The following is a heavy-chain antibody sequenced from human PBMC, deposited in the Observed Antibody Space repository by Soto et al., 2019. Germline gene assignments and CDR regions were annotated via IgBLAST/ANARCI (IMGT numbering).Heavy chain of an antibody. V-gene: IGHV3-30*18. CDR2: ISYDGSNK. CDR1: GFTFSSYG. CDR3: AKDADMAAAGYYFDY. Sequence: GSLRLSCAASGFTFSSYGMHWVRQAPGKGLEWVAVISYDGSNKYYADSVKGRFTISRDNSKNTLYLQINSLRAEDTAVYYCAKDADMAAAGYYFDYWGQGTLVTVSS. D-gene: IGHD6-13*01. J-gene: IGHJ4*02.